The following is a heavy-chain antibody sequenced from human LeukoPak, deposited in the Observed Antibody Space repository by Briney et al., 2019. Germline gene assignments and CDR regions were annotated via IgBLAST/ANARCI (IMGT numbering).Heavy chain of an antibody. D-gene: IGHD5-18*01. CDR3: ARDNGYSYGFSVYYYGMDV. V-gene: IGHV3-33*01. CDR2: IWYDGSNK. J-gene: IGHJ6*01. CDR1: GFTFSSYG. Sequence: PGGSLRLSCAASGFTFSSYGMHWVRQAPGKGLEWVAVIWYDGSNKYYADSVKGRFTISRDNSKNTLYLQMNSLRAEDTAVYCCARDNGYSYGFSVYYYGMDVWGQGTTVTVSS.